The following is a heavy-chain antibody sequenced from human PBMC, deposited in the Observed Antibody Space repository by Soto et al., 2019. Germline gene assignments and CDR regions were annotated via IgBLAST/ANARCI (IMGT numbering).Heavy chain of an antibody. D-gene: IGHD6-13*01. CDR3: AAGEASSRNLAPYYLDF. CDR1: GGSMRNYF. Sequence: SETLSLTCTVSGGSMRNYFWTWIRQPPGKGLEWIGYIHYSGTTSFFPSYNPSLRSRVTISEDTSKNQFSLKLLSVTTADTAVYFCAAGEASSRNLAPYYLDFWGQGTQVTVSS. J-gene: IGHJ4*02. V-gene: IGHV4-59*01. CDR2: IHYSGTT.